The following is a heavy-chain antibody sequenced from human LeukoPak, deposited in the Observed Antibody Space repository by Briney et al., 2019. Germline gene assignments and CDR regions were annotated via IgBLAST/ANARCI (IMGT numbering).Heavy chain of an antibody. V-gene: IGHV4-39*02. Sequence: PSETLSLTCTVSGGSISSSSYYWGWIRQPPGKGLEWIGSIYYSGSTYYNPSLKSRVTISVDTSKNQFSLKLSSVTAADTAVYYCARDHGYSYVYDAFDIWGQGTMVTVSS. D-gene: IGHD5-18*01. J-gene: IGHJ3*02. CDR3: ARDHGYSYVYDAFDI. CDR1: GGSISSSSYY. CDR2: IYYSGST.